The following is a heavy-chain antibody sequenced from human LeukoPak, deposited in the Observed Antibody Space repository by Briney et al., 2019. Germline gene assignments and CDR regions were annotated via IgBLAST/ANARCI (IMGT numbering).Heavy chain of an antibody. CDR1: GGSISSGGYS. CDR2: IYHSGST. D-gene: IGHD2-2*01. Sequence: SETLSLTFAVSGGSISSGGYSRSWIRQPPGEGLEWIGYIYHSGSTYYNPSLKSRVTLSVDRSKNQFSLKLSSVTAADTAVYYCARVSSSTSSDIIWFDPWGQGTLVTVSS. V-gene: IGHV4-30-2*01. J-gene: IGHJ5*02. CDR3: ARVSSSTSSDIIWFDP.